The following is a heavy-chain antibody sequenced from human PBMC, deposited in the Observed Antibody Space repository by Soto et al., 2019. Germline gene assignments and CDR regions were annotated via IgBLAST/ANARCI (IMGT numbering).Heavy chain of an antibody. D-gene: IGHD6-13*01. Sequence: GASVKVSCKASGYTFTGYYMHWVRQAPGQGIEWMGWINPNSGGTNDAQEFQGRVTMTRGTSISTAYMELSRLRSDDTAVYYCARVVSSSWYVGWFDPWGQGTLVTVSS. CDR2: INPNSGGT. V-gene: IGHV1-2*02. CDR3: ARVVSSSWYVGWFDP. J-gene: IGHJ5*02. CDR1: GYTFTGYY.